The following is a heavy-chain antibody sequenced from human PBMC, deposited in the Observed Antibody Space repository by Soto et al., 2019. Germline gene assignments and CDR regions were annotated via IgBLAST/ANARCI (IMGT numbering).Heavy chain of an antibody. Sequence: QVQLQESGPRLVRPSVTLSLTCSVSGSSMSPSYWAWFRQAPGKGLAWIDHLLYRGTAAYNPALKGRVTISLDTSKREVSLELTSVIAADTAVYYCAREKDLILGGYAFGFWGPGTLVTVSS. D-gene: IGHD1-26*01. CDR2: LLYRGTA. V-gene: IGHV4-59*13. CDR3: AREKDLILGGYAFGF. CDR1: GSSMSPSY. J-gene: IGHJ3*01.